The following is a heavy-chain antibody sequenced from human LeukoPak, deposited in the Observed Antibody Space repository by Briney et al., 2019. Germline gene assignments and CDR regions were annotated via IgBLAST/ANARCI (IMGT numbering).Heavy chain of an antibody. Sequence: KPSETLSLTCAVYGGSFSGYYWSWIRQPPGKGLEWIGEINHSGSTNYIPSLKSRVTISVDTSKNQFSLKLSSVTAADTAVYYCARDSCSSTSCSSRAYYFDYWGQGTLVTVSS. D-gene: IGHD2-2*01. V-gene: IGHV4-34*01. CDR3: ARDSCSSTSCSSRAYYFDY. CDR1: GGSFSGYY. J-gene: IGHJ4*02. CDR2: INHSGST.